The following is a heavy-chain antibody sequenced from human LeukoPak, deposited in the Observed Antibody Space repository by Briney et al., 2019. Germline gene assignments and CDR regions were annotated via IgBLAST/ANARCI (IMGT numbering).Heavy chain of an antibody. J-gene: IGHJ2*01. V-gene: IGHV1-2*02. CDR1: VYTFTGYY. D-gene: IGHD2-21*02. CDR2: INVNNDDT. Sequence: ASVTVSCKASVYTFTGYYMHWVRQAPGQGLEWMGWINVNNDDTRYAQKFQGRVTVTRDTSISTAYMEVSSLRSDDTAVYYCARDPPTEGWDFDLWGRGTLVPVFS. CDR3: ARDPPTEGWDFDL.